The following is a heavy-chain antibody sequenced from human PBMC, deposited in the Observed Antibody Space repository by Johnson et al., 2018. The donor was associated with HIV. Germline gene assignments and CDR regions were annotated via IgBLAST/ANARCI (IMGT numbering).Heavy chain of an antibody. Sequence: VQLVESGGGLVQPGGSLRLSCAASGFTVSSNYMSWVRQPTGKGLEWVSVIGTAGDTYYPGSVKGRFTISRENAKNSLYLQMNSLRAEDTAVYFCAREDTPFGSPHEGDPFDVWGQGTMVTVSS. D-gene: IGHD3-16*01. CDR1: GFTVSSNY. CDR2: IGTAGDT. V-gene: IGHV3-13*01. J-gene: IGHJ3*01. CDR3: AREDTPFGSPHEGDPFDV.